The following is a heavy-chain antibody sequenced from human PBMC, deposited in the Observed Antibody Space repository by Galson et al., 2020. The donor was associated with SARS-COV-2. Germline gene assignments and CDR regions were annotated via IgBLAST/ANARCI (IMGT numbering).Heavy chain of an antibody. CDR2: IKQDGSEK. V-gene: IGHV3-7*03. CDR1: GFTFSSYW. D-gene: IGHD3-3*01. Sequence: GGSLRLSCAASGFTFSSYWMSWVRQAPGKGLEWVANIKQDGSEKYYVDSVKGRFTISRDNAKNSLYLQVNSLRAEDTAVYYCARDGEVRTIFGVAAHPNWFDPWGQGTLVTVSS. CDR3: ARDGEVRTIFGVAAHPNWFDP. J-gene: IGHJ5*02.